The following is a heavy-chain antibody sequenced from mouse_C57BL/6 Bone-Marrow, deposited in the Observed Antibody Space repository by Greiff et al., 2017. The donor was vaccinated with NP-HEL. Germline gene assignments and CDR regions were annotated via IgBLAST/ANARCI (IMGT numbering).Heavy chain of an antibody. CDR1: GYTFTSYG. J-gene: IGHJ4*01. Sequence: VQLQQSGAELARPGASVKLSCKASGYTFTSYGISWVKQRPGQGLEWIGEIYPRSGNTYYNEKFKGKATLTADKSSSTAYMELRSLTSEDSAVFFCARWNSPLGYWGQGTSVTVSS. CDR3: ARWNSPLGY. CDR2: IYPRSGNT. V-gene: IGHV1-81*01.